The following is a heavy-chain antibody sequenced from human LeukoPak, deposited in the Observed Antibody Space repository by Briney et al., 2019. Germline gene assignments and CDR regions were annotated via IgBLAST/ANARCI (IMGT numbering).Heavy chain of an antibody. CDR3: ATFGSSLAFDI. CDR1: GFTFSSYG. V-gene: IGHV3-33*01. Sequence: GRSLRLSCAASGFTFSSYGMHWVRQAPGKGLEWVAVIWYDGSNKYYADSVKGRFTISRDNSKNTLYLQMNSLRAEDTAVYYCATFGSSLAFDIWGQGTMVTVSS. CDR2: IWYDGSNK. D-gene: IGHD1-26*01. J-gene: IGHJ3*02.